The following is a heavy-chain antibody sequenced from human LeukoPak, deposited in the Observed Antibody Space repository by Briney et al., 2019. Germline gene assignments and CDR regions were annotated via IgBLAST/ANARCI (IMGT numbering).Heavy chain of an antibody. CDR1: GGSISSSSYY. V-gene: IGHV4-39*01. D-gene: IGHD3-22*01. CDR3: ASYYYDSSAYYGPFDY. Sequence: SETLSLTCTVSGGSISSSSYYWGWLRQPPGKGLEWIGSIYYSGSTYYNPSLKSRVTISVDTSKNQFSLKLSSVTAADTAVYCCASYYYDSSAYYGPFDYWGQGTLVTVSS. J-gene: IGHJ4*02. CDR2: IYYSGST.